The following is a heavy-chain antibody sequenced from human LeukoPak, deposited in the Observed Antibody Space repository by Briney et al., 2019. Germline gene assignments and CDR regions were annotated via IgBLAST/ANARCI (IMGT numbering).Heavy chain of an antibody. Sequence: PGGSLRLSCAASGFTFSSYAMSWVRQAPEKGLEWVSAISGSGGSTYYADSVKGRFTISRDNSKNTLYLQMNSLRAEDTAVYYCAKEEGYCSGGSCYYFDYWGQGTLVTVSS. J-gene: IGHJ4*02. CDR2: ISGSGGST. CDR1: GFTFSSYA. D-gene: IGHD2-15*01. V-gene: IGHV3-23*01. CDR3: AKEEGYCSGGSCYYFDY.